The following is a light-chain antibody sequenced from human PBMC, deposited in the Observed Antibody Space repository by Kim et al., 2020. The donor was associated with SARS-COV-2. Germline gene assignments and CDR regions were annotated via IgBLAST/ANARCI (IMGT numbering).Light chain of an antibody. J-gene: IGLJ2*01. CDR3: QSYDSSLSGVV. CDR2: GNS. V-gene: IGLV1-40*01. Sequence: QRVTIAWPGSNSNIGAGYDVNWYQQLPGTAPKLLIYGNSNRPSGVPDRFSGSKSGNSASLAITGLQAEDEADYYCQSYDSSLSGVVFGGGTQLTVL. CDR1: NSNIGAGYD.